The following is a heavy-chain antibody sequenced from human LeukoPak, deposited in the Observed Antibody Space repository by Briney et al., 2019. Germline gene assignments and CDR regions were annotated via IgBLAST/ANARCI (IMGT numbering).Heavy chain of an antibody. J-gene: IGHJ4*02. CDR3: ARRDGYNSFDY. Sequence: GASVKVSCKASGYTFTSYGISWVRQAPGQGLEWMGWINANSGGTNFAQKFQGRVTMTRDTSISTAYMELSRLKFDDTAVYYCARRDGYNSFDYWGQGTLVTVSS. D-gene: IGHD5-24*01. CDR2: INANSGGT. V-gene: IGHV1-2*02. CDR1: GYTFTSYG.